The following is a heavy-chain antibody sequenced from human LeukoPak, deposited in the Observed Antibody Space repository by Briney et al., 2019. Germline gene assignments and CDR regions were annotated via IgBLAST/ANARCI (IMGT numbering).Heavy chain of an antibody. CDR3: ARGNEFTKKTGHYPLDH. D-gene: IGHD1-1*01. CDR1: TGSINTYF. CDR2: ISDTGRT. V-gene: IGHV4-4*07. J-gene: IGHJ4*02. Sequence: SETLSLTCTVSTGSINTYFWTWVRQPAGKGLEWVGRISDTGRTYYNPSLESRVTISLDTSNNQFSLKLRSVTAADTAVYYCARGNEFTKKTGHYPLDHWGQGTLVSVSS.